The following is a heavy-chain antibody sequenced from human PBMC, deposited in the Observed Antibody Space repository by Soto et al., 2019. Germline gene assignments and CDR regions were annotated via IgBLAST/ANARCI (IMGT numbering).Heavy chain of an antibody. D-gene: IGHD3-10*02. CDR3: ARNMDYYYGRGSGNGHGV. V-gene: IGHV1-2*02. Sequence: QVQLVQSGAELKKPGASVRVSCKPSGYTFTDLYIHWVRQAPGQGLEWMGWVDPRSGDRRNTQKFQGRVTMSRDTSTSTVYMELSRLTSDDTAIYYCARNMDYYYGRGSGNGHGVWGQGTTVTVFS. CDR2: VDPRSGDR. CDR1: GYTFTDLY. J-gene: IGHJ6*02.